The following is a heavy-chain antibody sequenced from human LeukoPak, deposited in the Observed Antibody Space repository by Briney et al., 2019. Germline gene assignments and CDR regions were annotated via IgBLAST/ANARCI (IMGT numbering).Heavy chain of an antibody. V-gene: IGHV3-64*01. CDR1: GFTFSSYA. CDR2: MSSNGHST. CDR3: ARDPRNNIAVSAYYYYMDV. J-gene: IGHJ6*03. D-gene: IGHD6-19*01. Sequence: PGRSLRLSCAASGFTFSSYAMHWVRQAPGKGLEYVSGMSSNGHSTYYANSVKARFTIARDNSKNTLYLQMGSLRAEDMAVYYCARDPRNNIAVSAYYYYMDVWGKGTMVTVSS.